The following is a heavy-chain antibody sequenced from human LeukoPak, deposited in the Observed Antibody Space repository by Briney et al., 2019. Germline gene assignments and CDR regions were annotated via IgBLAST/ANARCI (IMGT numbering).Heavy chain of an antibody. J-gene: IGHJ4*02. D-gene: IGHD3-3*01. Sequence: GGSLRLSCAASGFTFDDYAMHWVRQAPGKGLEWVSGISWNSGSIGYADSVQGRFTLSRDNAKNSLYLQMNSLRAEDTALYYCAKADPSYYDFWSGYLFDYWGQGTLVTVSS. CDR1: GFTFDDYA. V-gene: IGHV3-9*01. CDR2: ISWNSGSI. CDR3: AKADPSYYDFWSGYLFDY.